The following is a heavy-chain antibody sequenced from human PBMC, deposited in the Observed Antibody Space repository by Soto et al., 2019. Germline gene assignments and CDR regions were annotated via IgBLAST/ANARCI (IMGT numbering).Heavy chain of an antibody. Sequence: SEILCLTSTVAGGSSSSYCWSWIRQQPGKGLGWIGYIYYSGSTNYNPSLKSRVTISVDTSKNQFSLKLSSVTAADTAVYYCARDHDTPDSNWFDPWGQAPLVTVSS. D-gene: IGHD2-15*01. J-gene: IGHJ5*02. V-gene: IGHV4-59*01. CDR3: ARDHDTPDSNWFDP. CDR2: IYYSGST. CDR1: GGSSSSYC.